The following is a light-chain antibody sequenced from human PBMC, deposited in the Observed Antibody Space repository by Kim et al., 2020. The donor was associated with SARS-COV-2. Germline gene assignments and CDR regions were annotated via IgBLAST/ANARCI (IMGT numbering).Light chain of an antibody. CDR3: NSRDSSGNHVV. J-gene: IGLJ2*01. CDR1: SLRSYY. V-gene: IGLV3-19*01. CDR2: GKN. Sequence: SSELTQDPAVSVALGQTVRITCQGDSLRSYYASWYQQKPGQAPVLVIYGKNNRPSGMPDRFSGSSSGNTASLTITGAQAEDEADYYCNSRDSSGNHVVFGGGTQVTVL.